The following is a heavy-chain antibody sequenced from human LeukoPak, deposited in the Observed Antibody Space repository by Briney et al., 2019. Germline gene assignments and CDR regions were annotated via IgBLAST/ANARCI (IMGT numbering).Heavy chain of an antibody. CDR2: ISAYNGNT. CDR3: ARTAEGYCSGGSCGNYYYYMDV. Sequence: ASVKVSCKASGYTFTSYGISCVRQAPGQGLEWMGWISAYNGNTNYAQKLQGRVTMTTDTSTSTAYMELRSLRSDDTAVYYCARTAEGYCSGGSCGNYYYYMDVWGKGTTVTVSS. CDR1: GYTFTSYG. J-gene: IGHJ6*03. D-gene: IGHD2-15*01. V-gene: IGHV1-18*01.